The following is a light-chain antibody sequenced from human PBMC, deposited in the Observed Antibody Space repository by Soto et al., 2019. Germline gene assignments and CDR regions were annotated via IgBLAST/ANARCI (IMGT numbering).Light chain of an antibody. V-gene: IGKV1-5*03. Sequence: DIQMTQSPSTLSASVGDRVTITCRASQSISSWLAWYQQKPGKAPKLLIYKASSLEIGVASRFSGSGSGTEFTLTISSLQPDDFATYYCQQYNSYSGTFGQWTKVEIK. CDR2: KAS. J-gene: IGKJ1*01. CDR1: QSISSW. CDR3: QQYNSYSGT.